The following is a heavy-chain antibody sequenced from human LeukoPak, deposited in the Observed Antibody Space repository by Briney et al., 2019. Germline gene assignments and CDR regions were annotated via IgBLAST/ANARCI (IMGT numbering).Heavy chain of an antibody. Sequence: SQTLSLTCAVSGGSISGGGSSWNWIRQPPGKGLEWIGYVYHSGSTYYNPSLESRVTISVDRSKNQFSLTLTSVTAADTAMYYCAREESVSMVRGVPNWIDSWGQGIMVIVSS. CDR2: VYHSGST. CDR3: AREESVSMVRGVPNWIDS. D-gene: IGHD3-10*01. V-gene: IGHV4-30-2*01. CDR1: GGSISGGGSS. J-gene: IGHJ5*01.